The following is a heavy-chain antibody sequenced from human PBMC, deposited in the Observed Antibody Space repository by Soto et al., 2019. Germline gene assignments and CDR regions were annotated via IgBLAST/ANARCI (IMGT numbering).Heavy chain of an antibody. D-gene: IGHD3-10*01. CDR3: ARNLWFGEFKPYYYYYYGMDV. CDR2: ISYDGSNK. CDR1: GFTFSSYA. J-gene: IGHJ6*02. V-gene: IGHV3-30-3*01. Sequence: QVQLVESGGGVVQPGGSLRLSCAASGFTFSSYAMHWVRQAPGKGLEWVAVISYDGSNKYYADSVKGRFTISRDNSKNTLYLQMNSLRAEDTAVYYCARNLWFGEFKPYYYYYYGMDVWGQGTTVTVSS.